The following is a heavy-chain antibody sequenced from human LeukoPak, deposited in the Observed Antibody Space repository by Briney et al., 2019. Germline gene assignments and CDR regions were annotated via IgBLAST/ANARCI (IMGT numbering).Heavy chain of an antibody. D-gene: IGHD3-10*02. CDR1: GFTFSSYW. Sequence: GGSLRLSCAASGFTFSSYWMSWVRQAPGKGLEWVANIKQDGSEKYYVDSVKGRFTISRDNAKNSVYLQMNSLRAEDTAVYYCAELGITMIGGVWGKGTTVTISS. J-gene: IGHJ6*04. CDR3: AELGITMIGGV. V-gene: IGHV3-7*01. CDR2: IKQDGSEK.